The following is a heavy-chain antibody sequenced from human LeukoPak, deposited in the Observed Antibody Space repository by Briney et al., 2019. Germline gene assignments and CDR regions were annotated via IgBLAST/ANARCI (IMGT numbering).Heavy chain of an antibody. D-gene: IGHD3-22*01. CDR3: ARRAGDYSHPYDY. Sequence: GGSLRLSCTVSGFTVSSNSMGWVRQAPGKGLEWVSFIYTTGNTYNSDSVKGRFTISRDSSKNTLYLQMNSLRAEDTAVYYCARRAGDYSHPYDYWDQGTLVTVSS. V-gene: IGHV3-53*01. J-gene: IGHJ4*02. CDR2: IYTTGNT. CDR1: GFTVSSNS.